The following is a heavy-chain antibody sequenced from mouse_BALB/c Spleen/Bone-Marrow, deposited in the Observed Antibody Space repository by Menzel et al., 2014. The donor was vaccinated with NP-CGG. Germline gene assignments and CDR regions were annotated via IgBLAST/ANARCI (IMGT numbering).Heavy chain of an antibody. CDR2: ISYSGNT. CDR3: ATYDGYCFDY. V-gene: IGHV3-8*02. D-gene: IGHD2-3*01. CDR1: GDSITSGY. Sequence: EVKLMESGPSLVKPSQTLSLTCSVTGDSITSGYWNWIRKFPGNKLGYMGYISYSGNTYYNPPLKSRISITRDTSKNQYYLQLNSVTTEDTATYYCATYDGYCFDYWGQGTTLTVSS. J-gene: IGHJ2*01.